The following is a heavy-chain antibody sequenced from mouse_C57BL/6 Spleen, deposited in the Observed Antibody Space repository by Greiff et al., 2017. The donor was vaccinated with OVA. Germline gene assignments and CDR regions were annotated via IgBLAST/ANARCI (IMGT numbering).Heavy chain of an antibody. Sequence: VQLQQPGAELVMPGASVKLSCKASGYTFTSYWMHWVKQRPGQGLEWIGEIDPSDGYTNYNQKFKGKSTLTVDKSSSTAYMQLSSLTSEDSAVYYCVIYYGNYEYIDYWGQGTTLTVSS. CDR1: GYTFTSYW. J-gene: IGHJ2*01. CDR3: VIYYGNYEYIDY. CDR2: IDPSDGYT. V-gene: IGHV1-69*01. D-gene: IGHD2-1*01.